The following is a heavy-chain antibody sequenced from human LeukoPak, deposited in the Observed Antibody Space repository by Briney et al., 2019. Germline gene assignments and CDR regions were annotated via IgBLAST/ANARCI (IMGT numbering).Heavy chain of an antibody. CDR1: GFIFASYG. D-gene: IGHD2-15*01. CDR3: ARDAVQAGTPFYFDF. J-gene: IGHJ4*02. CDR2: ISAGSSNT. Sequence: GGSLRLSCSASGFIFASYGMNWVRQAPGKGLQWVSYISAGSSNTFYADSVKGRFTISRDDADNSLHLQMSSLSAEDTAVYYCARDAVQAGTPFYFDFWGQGALVTVSS. V-gene: IGHV3-48*01.